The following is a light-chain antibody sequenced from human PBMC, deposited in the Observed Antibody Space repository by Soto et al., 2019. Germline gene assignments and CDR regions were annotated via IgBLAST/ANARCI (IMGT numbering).Light chain of an antibody. CDR3: ASKTTSSTVL. V-gene: IGLV2-14*03. CDR2: DVR. CDR1: SSDIGAYEH. J-gene: IGLJ2*01. Sequence: QAVVTQPSSMSGSPGQSITISCTGTSSDIGAYEHVSWYQQRPGRAPKVLIYDVRIRPSEVSNRFSGSKSGDTASLTISGLRAEDEAVYYCASKTTSSTVLFGGGTKLTVL.